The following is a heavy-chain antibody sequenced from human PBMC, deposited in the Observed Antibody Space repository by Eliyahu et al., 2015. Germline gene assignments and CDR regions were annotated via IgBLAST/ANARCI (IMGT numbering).Heavy chain of an antibody. V-gene: IGHV3-30*02. Sequence: QVQLVESGGGVVQPGGSLRLXCAASGFXFXXYGXHWVRQAPGKGLEWVAFIRYDGSNKYYADSVKGRFTISRDNSKNTLYLQMNSLRAEDTAVYYCAKGTQRWLQWGDYFDYWGQGTLVTVSS. CDR1: GFXFXXYG. D-gene: IGHD5-24*01. CDR3: AKGTQRWLQWGDYFDY. J-gene: IGHJ4*02. CDR2: IRYDGSNK.